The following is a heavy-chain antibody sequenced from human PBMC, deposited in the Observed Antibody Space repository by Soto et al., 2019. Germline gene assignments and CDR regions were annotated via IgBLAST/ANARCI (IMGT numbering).Heavy chain of an antibody. CDR2: INPKSGGT. V-gene: IGHV1-2*04. D-gene: IGHD2-8*01. CDR3: ARGDSTDCSNGVCSFFYNHDMDV. CDR1: GYSFTDYH. J-gene: IGHJ6*02. Sequence: ASVKVSSKASGYSFTDYHIHWVRQAPGQGLEWLGRINPKSGGTSTAQKFQGWVTMTTDTSISTASMELTRLTSDDTAIYYCARGDSTDCSNGVCSFFYNHDMDVWGQGTTVTVSS.